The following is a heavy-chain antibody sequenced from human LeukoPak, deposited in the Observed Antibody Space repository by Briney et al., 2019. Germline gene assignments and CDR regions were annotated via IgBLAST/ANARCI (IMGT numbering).Heavy chain of an antibody. D-gene: IGHD1-26*01. Sequence: PGGPLRLSCAASGLTFSTYWMSWVRRAPGKGLEWVANMNQDGSEKYYVDSVKGRFTISRDNAKSSLYLQMNSLRAEDTAVYYCATGWAAHDYWGQGTLVTVSS. CDR3: ATGWAAHDY. CDR1: GLTFSTYW. J-gene: IGHJ4*02. CDR2: MNQDGSEK. V-gene: IGHV3-7*01.